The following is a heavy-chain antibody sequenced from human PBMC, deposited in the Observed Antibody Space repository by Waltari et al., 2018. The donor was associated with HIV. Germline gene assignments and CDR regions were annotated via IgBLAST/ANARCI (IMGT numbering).Heavy chain of an antibody. CDR2: TSSDDTNK. J-gene: IGHJ4*02. D-gene: IGHD3-10*01. Sequence: QVQLVESGGGVVQPGTSLRLSCTVSGFTFNRYDIHWVRQAPGKGLGWVAVTSSDDTNKFYADSVKGRFTIAGDNSKNILYLEMNDLRPDDTAVYYCAGENHYFGSGALNYWGQGTLVTVSS. CDR1: GFTFNRYD. V-gene: IGHV3-30-3*01. CDR3: AGENHYFGSGALNY.